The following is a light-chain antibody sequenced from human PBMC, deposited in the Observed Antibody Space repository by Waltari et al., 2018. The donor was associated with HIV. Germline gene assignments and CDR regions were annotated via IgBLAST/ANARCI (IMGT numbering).Light chain of an antibody. Sequence: QSVLTQPPSASGTPGQTVTISCSGSTSNIETQWVYWYQQLPGTAPKLLIYRNYQRPSGVPERFSVSKSGASASLVISGLRSEDEADYYCEAWDSTLKETLFGGGTKLTVL. J-gene: IGLJ3*02. V-gene: IGLV1-47*01. CDR3: EAWDSTLKETL. CDR2: RNY. CDR1: TSNIETQW.